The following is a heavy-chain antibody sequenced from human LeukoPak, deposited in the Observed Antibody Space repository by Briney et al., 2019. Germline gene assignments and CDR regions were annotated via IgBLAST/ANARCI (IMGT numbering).Heavy chain of an antibody. V-gene: IGHV1-2*02. CDR1: GYTFTGYS. D-gene: IGHD2-21*01. CDR3: AREGIVVLGVMDI. J-gene: IGHJ3*02. Sequence: ASVKVSCKASGYTFTGYSMHWVRQAPGQGLEWMGWINPSSGGTNYAQKFQGRVTMTRDTSVNTSYMELKRLRSDDTAVYYCAREGIVVLGVMDIWGQGTVVTVSS. CDR2: INPSSGGT.